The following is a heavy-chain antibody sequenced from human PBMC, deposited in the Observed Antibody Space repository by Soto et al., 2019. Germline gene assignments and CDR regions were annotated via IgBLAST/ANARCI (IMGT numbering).Heavy chain of an antibody. Sequence: GESLKISCKGSGYTFSDYWIFWVRQTPGKGLEWMGRIDPSDSYTTYSPSFQGHVTISADKSINTAFLTWTSLKSSDSAIYYCANLYFTFRSFDVFDIWGPGITVTVS. CDR2: IDPSDSYT. V-gene: IGHV5-10-1*01. CDR1: GYTFSDYW. D-gene: IGHD2-8*01. CDR3: ANLYFTFRSFDVFDI. J-gene: IGHJ3*02.